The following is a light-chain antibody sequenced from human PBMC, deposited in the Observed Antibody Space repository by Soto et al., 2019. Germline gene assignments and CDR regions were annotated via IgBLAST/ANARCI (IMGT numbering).Light chain of an antibody. J-gene: IGKJ1*01. CDR3: QNYKSAPRT. CDR2: AAS. Sequence: DIQMTQSTSSLSASIGDRVTISCRASQNISNSLAWYQQKAGEVPKLLIYAASTSHSWVPSRFRGSGSGTDFTLTMSSLQPEDVATYYCQNYKSAPRTFGQGTKGEIK. V-gene: IGKV1-27*01. CDR1: QNISNS.